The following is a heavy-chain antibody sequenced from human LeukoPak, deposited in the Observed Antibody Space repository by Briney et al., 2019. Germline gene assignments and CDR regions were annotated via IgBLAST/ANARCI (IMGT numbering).Heavy chain of an antibody. CDR1: GFTFSSYS. D-gene: IGHD2-21*02. CDR3: ARACGGDCYLGDY. J-gene: IGHJ4*02. V-gene: IGHV3-21*01. Sequence: GGSLRLSCAASGFTFSSYSMYWVRQAPGKGLEWVSSISRTSNYIYYADSVKGRFTISRDNAKNSLYLQMNSLRAEDSAVYYCARACGGDCYLGDYWGQGTLVTVSS. CDR2: ISRTSNYI.